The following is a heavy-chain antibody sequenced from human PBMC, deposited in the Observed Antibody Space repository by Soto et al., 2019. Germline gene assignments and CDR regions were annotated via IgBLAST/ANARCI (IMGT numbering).Heavy chain of an antibody. CDR2: IDPSDSQT. V-gene: IGHV5-10-1*01. CDR1: GYSFSVYW. J-gene: IGHJ4*02. D-gene: IGHD3-22*01. Sequence: GESLKISCKGSGYSFSVYWITWLCQKPGKGLEWMGRIDPSDSQTYYSPSFRGHVTISVTKSITTVFLQWSSLRASDTAMYYCARQIYDSDTGPNFQYYFDSWGQGTPVTVSS. CDR3: ARQIYDSDTGPNFQYYFDS.